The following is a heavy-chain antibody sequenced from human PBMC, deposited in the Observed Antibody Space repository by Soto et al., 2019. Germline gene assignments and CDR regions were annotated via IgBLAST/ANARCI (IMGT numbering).Heavy chain of an antibody. Sequence: QVQLQQWGAGLLKPSETLSLTCAVYGGSFSGYYWSWIRQPPGKGLEWIGEINHSGSTNYNPSLKSRVSISVDTSKNQFSLKLSSVTAADTAVYYCARGGFGDPLVYWGQGTLVTASS. CDR2: INHSGST. D-gene: IGHD4-17*01. CDR1: GGSFSGYY. CDR3: ARGGFGDPLVY. V-gene: IGHV4-34*01. J-gene: IGHJ4*02.